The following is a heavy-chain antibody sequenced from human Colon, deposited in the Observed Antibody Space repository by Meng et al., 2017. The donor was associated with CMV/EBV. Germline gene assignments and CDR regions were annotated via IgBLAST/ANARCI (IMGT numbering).Heavy chain of an antibody. CDR1: GFTFNTYS. D-gene: IGHD6-19*01. CDR2: ISSSSRE. J-gene: IGHJ4*02. V-gene: IGHV3-21*01. Sequence: GGSLRLSCAASGFTFNTYSMVWVRQAPGEGLEWVSSISSSSREYYADSVKGRFIISRDNAKGSLYLQMNSLRAEDTSVYYCARDPRGGLADYWGQGTLVTVSS. CDR3: ARDPRGGLADY.